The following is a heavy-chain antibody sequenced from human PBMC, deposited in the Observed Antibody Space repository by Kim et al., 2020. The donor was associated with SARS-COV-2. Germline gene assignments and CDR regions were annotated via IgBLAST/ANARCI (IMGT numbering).Heavy chain of an antibody. J-gene: IGHJ4*02. CDR2: IYYTGST. CDR3: ARQRRMIVHC. CDR1: GGSISSSSYY. Sequence: SETLSLTCTVSGGSISSSSYYWGWIRQPPGKGLEWIGSIYYTGSTYYNPSLKSRVTISVDTSKNQFSLKLSSVTAADTAVYYCARQRRMIVHCWGQGTLVTVSS. V-gene: IGHV4-39*01. D-gene: IGHD3-22*01.